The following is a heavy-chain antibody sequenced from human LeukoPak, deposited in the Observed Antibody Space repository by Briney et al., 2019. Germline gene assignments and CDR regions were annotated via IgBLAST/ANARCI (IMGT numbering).Heavy chain of an antibody. D-gene: IGHD3-10*01. J-gene: IGHJ6*02. CDR1: GYTFTSYD. CDR2: MNPNSGNT. V-gene: IGHV1-8*01. Sequence: ASVKVSCKASGYTFTSYDINWVRQATGQGLEWMGWMNPNSGNTGYAQKFQGRVTMTRNTSISTAYMELSSLRSEDTAVYYCARGRRSTVFGYHYYGMDVWGQGTTVTVSS. CDR3: ARGRRSTVFGYHYYGMDV.